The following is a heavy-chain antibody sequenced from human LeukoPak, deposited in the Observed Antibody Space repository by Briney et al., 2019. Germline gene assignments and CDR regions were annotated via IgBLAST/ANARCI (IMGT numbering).Heavy chain of an antibody. D-gene: IGHD1-26*01. J-gene: IGHJ5*02. CDR3: AKDIELFMS. CDR1: GFTFRNFA. Sequence: GGSLRLSCAASGFTFRNFAMSWVRQAPGKGLEWVSGLSHGGTRTFYTASVKGRFTISRDDSNSTLFLQMDNLRVEDTATYYCAKDIELFMSWGQGTLVIVSS. V-gene: IGHV3-23*01. CDR2: LSHGGTRT.